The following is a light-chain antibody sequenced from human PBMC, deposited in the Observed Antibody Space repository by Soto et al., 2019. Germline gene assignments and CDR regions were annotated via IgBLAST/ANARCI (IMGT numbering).Light chain of an antibody. Sequence: EIVLTQSPATLSLSPGERATLSCRASQSVSSYLAWYQQKPGQAPRLLIYDASNRATGIPARFSGSGSGTDFTLTISSLEPEDFAVYYCQHRSNLLLTFGGGTKVEIK. J-gene: IGKJ4*01. CDR3: QHRSNLLLT. CDR2: DAS. CDR1: QSVSSY. V-gene: IGKV3-11*01.